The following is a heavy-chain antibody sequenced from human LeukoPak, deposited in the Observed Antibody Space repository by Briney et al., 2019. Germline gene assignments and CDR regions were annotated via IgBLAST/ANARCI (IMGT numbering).Heavy chain of an antibody. V-gene: IGHV3-74*01. CDR1: KFTFRSYW. CDR3: ARVLLGSWDWFDP. CDR2: INPDGGTT. J-gene: IGHJ5*02. D-gene: IGHD3-10*01. Sequence: GGSLRLCCAASKFTFRSYWMHWVRQAPGKGLMWVSRINPDGGTTNYADSVKGRFTMSRDNAKNTLYLQMNSLRAEDTAVYYCARVLLGSWDWFDPWGQGTLVTVSS.